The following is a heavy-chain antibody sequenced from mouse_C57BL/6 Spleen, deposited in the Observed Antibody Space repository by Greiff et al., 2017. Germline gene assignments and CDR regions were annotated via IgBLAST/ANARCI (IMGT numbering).Heavy chain of an antibody. CDR1: GYTFTSYW. Sequence: QVQLQQPGAELVKPGASVKLSCKASGYTFTSYWMHWVKQRPGQGLEWIGMIHPNSGSTNYNEKFKRKATLTVDKSSSTAYMQLSSLTSEDSAVYYCARRRIYYDYYVYYWGQGTTLTVAA. J-gene: IGHJ2*01. CDR2: IHPNSGST. V-gene: IGHV1-64*01. D-gene: IGHD2-4*01. CDR3: ARRRIYYDYYVYY.